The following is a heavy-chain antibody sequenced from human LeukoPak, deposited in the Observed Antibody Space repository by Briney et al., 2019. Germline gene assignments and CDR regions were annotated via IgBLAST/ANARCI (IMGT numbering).Heavy chain of an antibody. CDR2: FDPEDGET. CDR3: ATLYSSSPLGDY. D-gene: IGHD6-6*01. Sequence: AASVKVSCKVSGYTLTELSMHWVRQAPGKGLEWMGGFDPEDGETIYAQKFQGRVTMTEDTSTDTAYMELSSLRSEDTAVYYCATLYSSSPLGDYWGQGTLVTVSS. CDR1: GYTLTELS. V-gene: IGHV1-24*01. J-gene: IGHJ4*02.